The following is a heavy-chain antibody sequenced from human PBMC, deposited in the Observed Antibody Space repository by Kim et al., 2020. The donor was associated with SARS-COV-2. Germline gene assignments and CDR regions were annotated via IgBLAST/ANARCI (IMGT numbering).Heavy chain of an antibody. CDR1: GFTFSSYG. CDR3: AKDRGVRGYYFQH. V-gene: IGHV3-30*18. CDR2: ISYDGSNK. Sequence: GGSLRLSCAASGFTFSSYGMHWVRQAPGKGLEWVAVISYDGSNKYYADSVKGRFTISRDNSKNTLYLQMNSLRAEDTAVYYCAKDRGVRGYYFQHWGQGTLVTVSS. D-gene: IGHD3-10*01. J-gene: IGHJ1*01.